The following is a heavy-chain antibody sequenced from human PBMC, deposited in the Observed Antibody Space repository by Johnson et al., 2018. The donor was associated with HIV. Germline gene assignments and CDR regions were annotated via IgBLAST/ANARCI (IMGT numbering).Heavy chain of an antibody. Sequence: VQLVESGGGLVQPGRSLRLSCAASGFTFDDYAMHWVRQAPGKGPEWVSGISWNSGSIGYADSVKGRFTISRDNAKNTLYLQMNSLRAEDTAVYYCARAGPVVWKAFDIWGQGTMVTVSS. J-gene: IGHJ3*02. CDR1: GFTFDDYA. V-gene: IGHV3-9*01. CDR2: ISWNSGSI. D-gene: IGHD1-1*01. CDR3: ARAGPVVWKAFDI.